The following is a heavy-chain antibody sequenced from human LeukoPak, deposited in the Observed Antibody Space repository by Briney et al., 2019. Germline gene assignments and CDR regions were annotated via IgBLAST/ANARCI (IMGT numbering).Heavy chain of an antibody. Sequence: SETLSLTCTVSSGSISSYYWGWIRQPPGKGLEWIGSIYYSGSTYYNPSLKSRVTISVDTSKNQFSLKLSSVTAADTAVYYCASLISQDTFDYWGQGTLVTVSS. V-gene: IGHV4-39*07. CDR1: SGSISSYY. D-gene: IGHD3/OR15-3a*01. J-gene: IGHJ4*02. CDR2: IYYSGST. CDR3: ASLISQDTFDY.